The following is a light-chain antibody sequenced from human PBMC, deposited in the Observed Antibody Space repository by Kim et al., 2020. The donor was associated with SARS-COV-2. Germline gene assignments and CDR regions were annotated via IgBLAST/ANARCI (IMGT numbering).Light chain of an antibody. V-gene: IGKV1-27*01. CDR1: RCISNY. CDR3: QKYNSAPLT. J-gene: IGKJ4*01. CDR2: GAY. Sequence: ASVGDRLTIPCRASRCISNYLAWYQQKPGKVPRLLIYGAYILQSGVPSRFSGTGSVTEFTLTISSLQPEDVATYYCQKYNSAPLTFGGGTKVDIK.